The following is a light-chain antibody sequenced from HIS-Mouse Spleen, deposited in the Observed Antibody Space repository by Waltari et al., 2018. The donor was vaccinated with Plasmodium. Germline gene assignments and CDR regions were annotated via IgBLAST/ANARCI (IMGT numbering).Light chain of an antibody. CDR1: RSDVGGYNY. CDR3: CSYAGSYTFEV. CDR2: DVS. J-gene: IGLJ2*01. V-gene: IGLV2-11*01. Sequence: QSALTQPRSVSGSPGQSVTISCTGTRSDVGGYNYVCWYQQHPGKAPKLMIYDVSKRPSGVPDRFSGSKSGNTASLTISGLQAEDEADYYCCSYAGSYTFEVFGGGTKLTVL.